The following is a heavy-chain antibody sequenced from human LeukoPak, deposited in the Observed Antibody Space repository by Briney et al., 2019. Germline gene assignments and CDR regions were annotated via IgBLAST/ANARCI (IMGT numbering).Heavy chain of an antibody. Sequence: PGGSLRLSCAASGFTFSAYGMHWVRQAPGKGLEWVAVIWSDGNNKYYADSVKGRFTISRDNSKNTLYLQMNSLRAEDTAVYYCARDNSGSYYGSDAFDIWGQGTMVTVSS. V-gene: IGHV3-30*19. J-gene: IGHJ3*02. CDR3: ARDNSGSYYGSDAFDI. CDR2: IWSDGNNK. CDR1: GFTFSAYG. D-gene: IGHD1-26*01.